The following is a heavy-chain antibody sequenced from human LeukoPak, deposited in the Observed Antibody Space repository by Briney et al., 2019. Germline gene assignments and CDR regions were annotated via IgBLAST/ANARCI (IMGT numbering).Heavy chain of an antibody. D-gene: IGHD6-19*01. J-gene: IGHJ4*02. CDR3: ARHTVAGTSIDDY. CDR1: GYTFTSYY. CDR2: INPNSGGT. V-gene: IGHV1-2*02. Sequence: ASVKVSCKASGYTFTSYYMHWVRQAPGQGLEWMGWINPNSGGTNYAQKFQGRVTMTRDTSISTAYMELSRLRSDDTAVYYCARHTVAGTSIDDYWGQGTLVTASS.